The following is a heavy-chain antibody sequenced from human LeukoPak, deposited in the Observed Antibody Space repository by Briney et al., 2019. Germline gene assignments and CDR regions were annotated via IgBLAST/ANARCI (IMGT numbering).Heavy chain of an antibody. Sequence: ASVKVSCKASGYTFTSYSLHWVRQAPGQRFEWMGWINVGNGDTKYSQKIQDRVIISRDTSASTAYVELSSLKSEDTAVYYCARSIAATDNTYWGQGTLVTVSS. V-gene: IGHV1-3*01. CDR2: INVGNGDT. CDR1: GYTFTSYS. J-gene: IGHJ4*02. CDR3: ARSIAATDNTY. D-gene: IGHD6-13*01.